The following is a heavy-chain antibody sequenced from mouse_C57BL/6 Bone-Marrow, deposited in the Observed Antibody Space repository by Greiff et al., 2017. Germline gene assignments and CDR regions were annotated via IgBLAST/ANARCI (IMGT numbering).Heavy chain of an antibody. J-gene: IGHJ1*03. CDR2: INPSNGGT. CDR3: AREGLRYGSSPLYFDV. D-gene: IGHD1-1*01. V-gene: IGHV1-53*01. Sequence: QVQLQQPGTELVKPGASVKLSCKASGYTFTSYWMHWVKQRPGQGLEWIGNINPSNGGTNYNEKFKSKATLTVDKSSSTAYMQLSSLTSEDSAVYYCAREGLRYGSSPLYFDVWGTGTTVTVSS. CDR1: GYTFTSYW.